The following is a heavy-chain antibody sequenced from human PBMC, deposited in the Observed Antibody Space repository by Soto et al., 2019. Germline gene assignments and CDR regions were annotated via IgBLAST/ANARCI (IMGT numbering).Heavy chain of an antibody. CDR1: GGSISSSSYY. Sequence: SQTLSLTCTVSGGSISSSSYYWGWIRQPPGKGLEWIGSIYYSGSTYYNPSLKSRVAISVDTSKNQFSLKLSSVTAADTAVYYCARHCGRVWFGDKDWFDPWGQGTLVTVSS. V-gene: IGHV4-39*01. CDR2: IYYSGST. D-gene: IGHD3-10*01. J-gene: IGHJ5*02. CDR3: ARHCGRVWFGDKDWFDP.